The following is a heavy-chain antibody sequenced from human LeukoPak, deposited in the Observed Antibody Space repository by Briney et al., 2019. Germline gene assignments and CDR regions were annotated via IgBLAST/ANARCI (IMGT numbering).Heavy chain of an antibody. CDR3: ARNGNYLDAFNI. CDR1: GYTSTTYW. V-gene: IGHV5-51*01. CDR2: IYRGDSDT. D-gene: IGHD1-7*01. Sequence: GESLKISCKASGYTSTTYWISWVRQMPGRGLEWMGIIYRGDSDTRYSPSFQGQVTISVDKSISTAYLQWSSLKASDTAIYYCARNGNYLDAFNIWGQGTMVTVSS. J-gene: IGHJ3*02.